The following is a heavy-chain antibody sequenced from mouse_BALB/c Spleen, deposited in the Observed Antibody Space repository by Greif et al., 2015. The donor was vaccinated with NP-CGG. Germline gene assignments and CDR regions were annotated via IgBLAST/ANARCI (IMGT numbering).Heavy chain of an antibody. CDR3: ARGIYYYGSSYHPGAMDY. CDR1: GYTFTDYN. D-gene: IGHD1-1*01. CDR2: INPNNGGT. J-gene: IGHJ4*01. V-gene: IGHV1-18*01. Sequence: VQLQQSGPELVKPGASVKIPCKASGYTFTDYNMDWVKQSHGKSLEWIGDINPNNGGTIYNQKFKGKATLTVDKSSSPSYMELRSLTSEDTAVYYCARGIYYYGSSYHPGAMDYWGQGTSVTVSS.